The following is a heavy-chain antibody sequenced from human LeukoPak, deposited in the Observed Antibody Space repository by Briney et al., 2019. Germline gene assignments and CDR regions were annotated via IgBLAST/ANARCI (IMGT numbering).Heavy chain of an antibody. CDR1: GGSISSYY. Sequence: SETLSLTCTVSGGSISSYYWSWIRQPPGKGLEWIGYIYDSGSTNYNPSLKSRVSTSVDTSKNQFSLRLSSVTAADTAVYYCARGGNYGSGLFDYWGHGTLVTVSS. V-gene: IGHV4-59*01. J-gene: IGHJ4*01. D-gene: IGHD3-10*01. CDR3: ARGGNYGSGLFDY. CDR2: IYDSGST.